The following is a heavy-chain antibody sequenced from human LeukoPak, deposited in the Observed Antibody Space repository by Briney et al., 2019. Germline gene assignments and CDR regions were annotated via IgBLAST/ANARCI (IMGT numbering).Heavy chain of an antibody. V-gene: IGHV4-59*08. CDR3: ARFSSGYQNVFDY. Sequence: PSETLSLTCTVSGGSISSYYWSWIRQPPGKGLEWIGYIYYSGSTNYNPFLKSRVTISVDTSKNQFSLKLSSVTAADTAVYYCARFSSGYQNVFDYWGQGTLVTVSS. CDR2: IYYSGST. J-gene: IGHJ4*02. D-gene: IGHD3-22*01. CDR1: GGSISSYY.